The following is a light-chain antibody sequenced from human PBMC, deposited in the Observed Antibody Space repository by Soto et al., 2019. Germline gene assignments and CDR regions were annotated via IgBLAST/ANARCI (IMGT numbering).Light chain of an antibody. J-gene: IGKJ1*01. CDR2: EAS. CDR3: QHYNSYSPA. V-gene: IGKV1-5*03. CDR1: QSINNW. Sequence: DIQMTQSPSTLSASVGDRVTITCRASQSINNWLAWYQQKPGKAPKLLLYEASGLESGVPSRFSGSGSGTEFTLTVSSLQPNDFATYYCQHYNSYSPAFGQGTKGEIK.